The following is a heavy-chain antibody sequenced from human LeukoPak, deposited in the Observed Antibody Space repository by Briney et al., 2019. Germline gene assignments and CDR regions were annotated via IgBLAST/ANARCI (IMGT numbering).Heavy chain of an antibody. CDR3: ARHVTISGPYDASDI. Sequence: PSETLSLTCTVSGDSISSYYWSWIRHPPGKGLERIGYIYYSGGTDYNPSLKSRVTISVDTSKNQFSLMLRSVTAADTAVYYCARHVTISGPYDASDIWGQGTMVTVSP. CDR2: IYYSGGT. CDR1: GDSISSYY. D-gene: IGHD5-24*01. J-gene: IGHJ3*02. V-gene: IGHV4-59*08.